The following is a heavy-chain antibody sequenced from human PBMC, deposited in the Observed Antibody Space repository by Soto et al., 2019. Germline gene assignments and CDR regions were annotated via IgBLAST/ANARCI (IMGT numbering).Heavy chain of an antibody. CDR2: INHRGST. CDR3: ARGRSIYSDNFHIWVDL. D-gene: IGHD1-1*01. V-gene: IGHV4-34*01. CDR1: GDSLSGNY. J-gene: IGHJ5*02. Sequence: ETRSLTSAVAGDSLSGNYWPWIRPSPGRGLEWIGEINHRGSTNYNPALESRVTISIDTSEKQFSLRLRSVNAADTAVYYCARGRSIYSDNFHIWVDLWGQGTLVTVSA.